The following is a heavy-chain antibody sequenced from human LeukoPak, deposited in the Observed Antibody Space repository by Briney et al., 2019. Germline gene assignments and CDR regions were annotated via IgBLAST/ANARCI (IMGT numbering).Heavy chain of an antibody. CDR2: ISYDGSNK. Sequence: PGGSLRLSCAASGFTFSSYAVHWVRQAPGKGLEWVAVISYDGSNKYYADSVKGRFTISRDNSKNTLYLQMNSLRAEDTAVYYCARGDQYSSGWYSNYFDYWGQGTLVTVSS. V-gene: IGHV3-30-3*01. J-gene: IGHJ4*02. D-gene: IGHD6-19*01. CDR1: GFTFSSYA. CDR3: ARGDQYSSGWYSNYFDY.